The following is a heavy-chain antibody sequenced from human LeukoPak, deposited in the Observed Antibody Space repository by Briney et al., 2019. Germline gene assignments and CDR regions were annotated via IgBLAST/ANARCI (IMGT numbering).Heavy chain of an antibody. CDR1: GGSISSGNYF. V-gene: IGHV4-61*02. J-gene: IGHJ4*02. D-gene: IGHD3-10*01. CDR2: IYTSGST. Sequence: SETLSLTCTVSGGSISSGNYFWNWIRQPAGKGLEWMGRIYTSGSTNYNPSLKSRVTISVDTSKNQFSLKLSSVTAADTAVYYCARGPRNRIYGSGSYFDYWGQGTLVTVSS. CDR3: ARGPRNRIYGSGSYFDY.